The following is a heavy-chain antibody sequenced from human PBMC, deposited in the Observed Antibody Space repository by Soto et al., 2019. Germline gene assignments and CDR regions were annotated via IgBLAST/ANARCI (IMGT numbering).Heavy chain of an antibody. CDR3: AKGSIEDSASVDN. V-gene: IGHV3-23*01. CDR1: GFSFSSYA. D-gene: IGHD1-26*01. CDR2: ISARGGSL. J-gene: IGHJ4*02. Sequence: EVQLLESGGGLVQPGGSLRLSCAASGFSFSSYAMVWVRQAPGKGLEWVSVISARGGSLYFADSVKGRFTISRDNSKNVLSLEMNRLRAEDTATYFCAKGSIEDSASVDNWGQGTLVVVSS.